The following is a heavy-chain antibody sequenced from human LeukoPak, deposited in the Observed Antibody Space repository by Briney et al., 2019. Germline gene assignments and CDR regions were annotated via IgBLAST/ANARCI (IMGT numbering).Heavy chain of an antibody. V-gene: IGHV3-30*03. Sequence: GGSLRLSCAASGFTFSSYGIHWVRQAPGKGLEWVAVVSYDGSTKYYADSVRGRFTISRDNSNNTLFLQMNSLRPEDTAVYYCARQKGGFRAAAGGRGPTDYWGQGTLVTVSS. CDR3: ARQKGGFRAAAGGRGPTDY. CDR1: GFTFSSYG. D-gene: IGHD6-13*01. J-gene: IGHJ4*02. CDR2: VSYDGSTK.